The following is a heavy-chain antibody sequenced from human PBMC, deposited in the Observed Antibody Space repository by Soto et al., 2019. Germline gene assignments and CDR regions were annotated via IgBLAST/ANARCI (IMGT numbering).Heavy chain of an antibody. Sequence: QVQLVQSGAEVKKPGSSVKVSCKASGGTFSSYTISWVRQAPGQGLEWMGRIIPILGIANYAQKFQGRVTITADKSKSTAYMELSCLRAEDTAVYYCARSPVVPAAISPTDWFDPWGQGTLVTVSS. J-gene: IGHJ5*02. D-gene: IGHD2-2*02. CDR3: ARSPVVPAAISPTDWFDP. CDR2: IIPILGIA. CDR1: GGTFSSYT. V-gene: IGHV1-69*02.